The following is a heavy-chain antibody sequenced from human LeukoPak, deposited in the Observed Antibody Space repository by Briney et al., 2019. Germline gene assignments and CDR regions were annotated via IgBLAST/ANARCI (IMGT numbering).Heavy chain of an antibody. CDR2: IIPILGAA. J-gene: IGHJ4*02. Sequence: SVKDSCNASGGTFSSYAISWVRQATGPGLEWMGGIIPILGAANYAQKFQGRVTITADESTSTAYMELSSLRSEDTAVYYCARGTEPRYQLLLFWGQGTLVTVSS. CDR3: ARGTEPRYQLLLF. V-gene: IGHV1-69*13. D-gene: IGHD2-2*01. CDR1: GGTFSSYA.